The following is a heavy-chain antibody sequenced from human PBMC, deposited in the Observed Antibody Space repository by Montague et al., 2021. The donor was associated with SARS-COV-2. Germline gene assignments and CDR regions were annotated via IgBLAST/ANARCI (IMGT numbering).Heavy chain of an antibody. D-gene: IGHD3-22*01. CDR3: AGGAPTITMIVVVVAGAGWYVDL. V-gene: IGHV4-34*01. J-gene: IGHJ2*01. Sequence: SETLSLTCAVDLQSFVVESRRWSGQHTSELLSCPHVVYHRVRANYNPSLKSRFTISVDTSKNQFSLKLSSVTAADTAVYYCAGGAPTITMIVVVVAGAGWYVDLWGRGTLVSVSA. CDR2: VYHRVRA. CDR1: LQSFVVES.